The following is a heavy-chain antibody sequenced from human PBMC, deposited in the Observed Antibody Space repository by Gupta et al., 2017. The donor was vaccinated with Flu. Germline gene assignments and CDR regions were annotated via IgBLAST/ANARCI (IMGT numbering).Heavy chain of an antibody. Sequence: ISYISSSATTLSYAASVKGRFTISRDDAQTSLYLQMNSLTADATAIYYCARDYGHSGYFDYWGQGTLVTVSS. J-gene: IGHJ4*01. D-gene: IGHD4-17*01. V-gene: IGHV3-11*01. CDR3: ARDYGHSGYFDY. CDR2: ISSSATTL.